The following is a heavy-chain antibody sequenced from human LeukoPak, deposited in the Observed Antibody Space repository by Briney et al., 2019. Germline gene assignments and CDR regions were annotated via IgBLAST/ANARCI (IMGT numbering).Heavy chain of an antibody. CDR1: GGTFNRYA. CDR2: IMPLFGTA. Sequence: GAPVKVSFKASGGTFNRYAISWVGQAAGQGLEWLGGIMPLFGTANYPQEFQGRVTFTTDESASTAYMEVSSLRSEDTAVYYCASGSLGDGYGVGDYYQYMDVWGKGTTVTVSS. J-gene: IGHJ6*03. V-gene: IGHV1-69*05. D-gene: IGHD5-24*01. CDR3: ASGSLGDGYGVGDYYQYMDV.